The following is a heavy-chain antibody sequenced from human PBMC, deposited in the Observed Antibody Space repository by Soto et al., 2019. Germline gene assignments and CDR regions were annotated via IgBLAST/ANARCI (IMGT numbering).Heavy chain of an antibody. J-gene: IGHJ5*02. D-gene: IGHD6-13*01. Sequence: SQTLSLTWAISGDSVSSNSAAWNWIRRSPSRCLEWLGRTYYRSKWYNDYAVSVKSRITINPDTSKNQFSLQLNSVTPEDTAVYYCARDGQLARFDPWGQGTLVTVSS. CDR1: GDSVSSNSAA. V-gene: IGHV6-1*01. CDR3: ARDGQLARFDP. CDR2: TYYRSKWYN.